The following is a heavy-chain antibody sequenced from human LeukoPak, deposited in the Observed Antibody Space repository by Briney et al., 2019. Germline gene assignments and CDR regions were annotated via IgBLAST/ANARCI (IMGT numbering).Heavy chain of an antibody. CDR3: AKDHDQWLLPYFND. V-gene: IGHV4-38-2*02. CDR1: GYSISSGSF. Sequence: SETLSLTCSVSGYSISSGSFWAWIRQPPGKGLEWIGSIHHSGKTYYNRSLKSRVTISVDTSKNHFSLKVTSATAADTAVYYCAKDHDQWLLPYFNDWGQGTLVTVSS. J-gene: IGHJ4*02. D-gene: IGHD6-19*01. CDR2: IHHSGKT.